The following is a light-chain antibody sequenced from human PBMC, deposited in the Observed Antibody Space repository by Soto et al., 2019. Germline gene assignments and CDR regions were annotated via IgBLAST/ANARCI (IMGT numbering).Light chain of an antibody. V-gene: IGKV1-5*03. J-gene: IGKJ1*01. CDR1: QTISSW. Sequence: DIQMTQSPSTLSASVGDRVTITCRASQTISSWLAWYQQKPGKAPKLLIYKASTLKSGVPSRFSGSGSGTDFTLTVSSLQPEDFATYFCQQSYNTPWTFGQGTKVDIK. CDR3: QQSYNTPWT. CDR2: KAS.